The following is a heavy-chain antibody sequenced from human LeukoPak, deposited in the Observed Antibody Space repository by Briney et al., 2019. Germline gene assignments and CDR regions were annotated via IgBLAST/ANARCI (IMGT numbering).Heavy chain of an antibody. CDR1: RYTFTSYA. CDR2: ISAYNGYT. J-gene: IGHJ6*03. Sequence: ASVKVSCKASRYTFTSYAMNWVRQAPGQGLEWMGWISAYNGYTNYAQKLQGRITVTTDTSTSTAYMELRSLRSDDTAVYYCARERSIAVAGILGYYMDVWGTGTTVTVSS. V-gene: IGHV1-18*01. CDR3: ARERSIAVAGILGYYMDV. D-gene: IGHD6-19*01.